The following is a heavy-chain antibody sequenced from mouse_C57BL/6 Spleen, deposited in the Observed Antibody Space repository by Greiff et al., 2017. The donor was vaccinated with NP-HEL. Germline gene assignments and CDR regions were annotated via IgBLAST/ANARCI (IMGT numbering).Heavy chain of an antibody. J-gene: IGHJ2*01. CDR3: AAQDYDGENYFDY. Sequence: VQLQQSGAELAKPGASVKLSCKASGYTFTSYWMHWVKQRPGQGLEWIGYINPSSGYTKYNQKFKDKATLTADKSSSTAYIQLSSLTYEDSAVYYCAAQDYDGENYFDYWGQGTTLTVSS. V-gene: IGHV1-7*01. CDR2: INPSSGYT. CDR1: GYTFTSYW. D-gene: IGHD2-4*01.